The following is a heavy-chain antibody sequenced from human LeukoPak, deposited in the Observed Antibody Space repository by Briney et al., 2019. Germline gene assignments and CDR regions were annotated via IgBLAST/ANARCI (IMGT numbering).Heavy chain of an antibody. CDR3: ARDSGSRGWLIDF. D-gene: IGHD6-19*01. CDR1: GDSISSYY. Sequence: PSETLSLTCTVSGDSISSYYWNWIRQPAGKALQRIGRIYTSGSPNYNPSLKSRVTMSVDTSKNQFSLKLTSVTAADTAVYYCARDSGSRGWLIDFWGQGTLVTVSS. J-gene: IGHJ4*02. V-gene: IGHV4-4*07. CDR2: IYTSGSP.